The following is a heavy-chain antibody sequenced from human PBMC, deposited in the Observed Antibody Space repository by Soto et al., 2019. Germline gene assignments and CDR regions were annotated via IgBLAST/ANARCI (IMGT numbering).Heavy chain of an antibody. V-gene: IGHV4-59*08. D-gene: IGHD3-22*01. CDR3: ARLGGYYQAFDQ. J-gene: IGHJ4*02. CDR1: GGSMNTYY. Sequence: SETLSLTCTVSGGSMNTYYWGWFRQPPGKGLEWVGYIYYSGSTTYSPSLKSRVTISVDTSKNQFSLKLDSVSAADTAVYYCARLGGYYQAFDQWVQGSLVTVS. CDR2: IYYSGST.